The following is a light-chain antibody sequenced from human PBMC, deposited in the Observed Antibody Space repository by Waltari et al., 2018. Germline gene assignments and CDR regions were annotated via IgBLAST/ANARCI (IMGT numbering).Light chain of an antibody. V-gene: IGKV3-15*01. Sequence: EIVMTQSPATLSLSAGDRAALSCTASQSIGNNVAWYQQRPGQAPRLLLYAASTRATGVPSRFSVSGSGTEFSLAISSLQSDDFGVYYCHQYNDRPWTFGQGTRVEF. CDR3: HQYNDRPWT. J-gene: IGKJ1*01. CDR2: AAS. CDR1: QSIGNN.